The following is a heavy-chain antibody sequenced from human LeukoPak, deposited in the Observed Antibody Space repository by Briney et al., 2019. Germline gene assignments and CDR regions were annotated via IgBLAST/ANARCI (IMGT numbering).Heavy chain of an antibody. J-gene: IGHJ4*02. CDR3: ARGSRRSYFDY. CDR1: GGSISTYY. Sequence: SETLSLTCTVSGGSISTYYWSWIRQPPGKGLEWIGYIYYSGSINYNPSLKSRVTISIDTSKNQFSLNLSSVTAADTAVYFCARGSRRSYFDYWGPGALVLVSS. V-gene: IGHV4-59*12. CDR2: IYYSGSI.